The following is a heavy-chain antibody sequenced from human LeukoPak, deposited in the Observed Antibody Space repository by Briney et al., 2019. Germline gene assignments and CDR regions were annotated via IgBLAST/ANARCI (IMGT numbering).Heavy chain of an antibody. CDR3: ARDKIAAAGGYYYYYMDV. CDR1: GFTFSSYS. D-gene: IGHD6-13*01. V-gene: IGHV3-21*01. Sequence: TGGSLRLSCAASGFTFSSYSMNWVRQAPGKGLEWVSSISSSSSYIYYADSVKGRFTISRDNAKNSLYLQMNSLRAEDTAVYYCARDKIAAAGGYYYYYMDVWGKGTTVTISS. J-gene: IGHJ6*03. CDR2: ISSSSSYI.